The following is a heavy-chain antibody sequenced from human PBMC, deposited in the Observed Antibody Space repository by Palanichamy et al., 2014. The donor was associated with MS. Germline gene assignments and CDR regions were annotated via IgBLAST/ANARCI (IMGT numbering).Heavy chain of an antibody. CDR1: GFTFSSHA. J-gene: IGHJ6*02. CDR2: ISSSGDRT. Sequence: EVQLLESWGRLGTAGGGPLRLSCAVSGFTFSSHAMSWVRRTTGRGLESVSTISSSGDRTYYRNSVKGRFTVSRDNFRNTLYLEAHSLRAEDTALYYCARILSQTDHFWYGMDVWGPGTTVTVTS. CDR3: ARILSQTDHFWYGMDV. V-gene: IGHV3-23*01. D-gene: IGHD3-3*02.